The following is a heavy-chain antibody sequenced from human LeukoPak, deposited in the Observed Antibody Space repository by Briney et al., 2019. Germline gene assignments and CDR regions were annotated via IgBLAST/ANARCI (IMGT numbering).Heavy chain of an antibody. J-gene: IGHJ4*02. CDR2: INPNSGGT. V-gene: IGHV1-2*06. CDR3: ARLRGYSYGRSGVSSKFYFDY. CDR1: GYTFTSYG. D-gene: IGHD5-18*01. Sequence: ASVKVSCKASGYTFTSYGISWVRQAPGQGLEGMGRINPNSGGTNYAQKFQGRVTMTRDTSISTAYMELSRLRSDDTAVYYCARLRGYSYGRSGVSSKFYFDYWGQGTLVTVSS.